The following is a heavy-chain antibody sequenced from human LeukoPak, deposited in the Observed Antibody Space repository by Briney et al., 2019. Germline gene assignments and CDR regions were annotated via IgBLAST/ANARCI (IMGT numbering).Heavy chain of an antibody. CDR1: GSTFSGSG. D-gene: IGHD2-21*02. CDR2: IRNKANSYAT. CDR3: VASGDFVSDI. J-gene: IGHJ3*02. Sequence: PGGSLRLSCAASGSTFSGSGMHWVRQASGKGLEWVGRIRNKANSYATAYAASLRGRFTISSDDSKNTAYLQMNSLKTEDTAMYYCVASGDFVSDIWGQGTMVTVSS. V-gene: IGHV3-73*01.